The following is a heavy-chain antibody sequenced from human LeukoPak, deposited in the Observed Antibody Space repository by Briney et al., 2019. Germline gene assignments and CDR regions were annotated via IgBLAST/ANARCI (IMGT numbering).Heavy chain of an antibody. V-gene: IGHV4-30-4*01. D-gene: IGHD1-26*01. CDR1: GGSISSGDYY. J-gene: IGHJ2*01. CDR3: ARQGELLGPYWYFDL. CDR2: IYYSGST. Sequence: SETLSLTCTVSGGSISSGDYYWSWIRQPPGKGLEWIGYIYYSGSTYYNPSLKSRVTISVDTSKNQFSLKLSSVTAADTAVYYCARQGELLGPYWYFDLWGRGTLVTVSS.